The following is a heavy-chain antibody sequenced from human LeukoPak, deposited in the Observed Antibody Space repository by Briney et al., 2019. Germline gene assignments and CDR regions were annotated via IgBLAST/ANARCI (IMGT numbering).Heavy chain of an antibody. V-gene: IGHV4-4*07. D-gene: IGHD1-14*01. CDR1: GGSISSYY. Sequence: SETLSLTCTVSGGSISSYYWSWIRQPAGKGLEWIGRIYTSGGTNYNPSLKSRVTISVDTSKNQFSLKLSSVTAADTAVYYCARDVTQTESGYYYYYGMDVWGQGTTVTVSS. J-gene: IGHJ6*02. CDR3: ARDVTQTESGYYYYYGMDV. CDR2: IYTSGGT.